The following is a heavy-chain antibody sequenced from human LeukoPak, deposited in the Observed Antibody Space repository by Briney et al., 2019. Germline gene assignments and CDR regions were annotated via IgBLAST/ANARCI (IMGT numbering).Heavy chain of an antibody. CDR3: ARESGSWSPWYYYYMDV. J-gene: IGHJ6*03. V-gene: IGHV3-48*01. CDR2: ISSLSGTI. Sequence: QPGGSLRLSCVASGFTFSSYSMNWVRQAPGEGLEWVSYISSLSGTIYYADSVKGRFTISRDNAKNTLYLQMDSLRAEDTAVYYCARESGSWSPWYYYYMDVWGKGTTVTVSS. CDR1: GFTFSSYS. D-gene: IGHD6-13*01.